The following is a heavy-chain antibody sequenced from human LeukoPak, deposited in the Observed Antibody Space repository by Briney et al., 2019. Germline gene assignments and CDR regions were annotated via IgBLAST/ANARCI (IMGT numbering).Heavy chain of an antibody. D-gene: IGHD5-24*01. CDR2: FYYSGST. CDR3: ARVTLPQRSKMATMHFDY. Sequence: PSETLSLTCTVSGGSISSYYWSWIRQPPGKGLEWIGYFYYSGSTNYNPSLKSRVTISVDTSKNQFSLKLSSVTAADTAVYYCARVTLPQRSKMATMHFDYWGQGTLVTVSS. J-gene: IGHJ4*02. V-gene: IGHV4-59*12. CDR1: GGSISSYY.